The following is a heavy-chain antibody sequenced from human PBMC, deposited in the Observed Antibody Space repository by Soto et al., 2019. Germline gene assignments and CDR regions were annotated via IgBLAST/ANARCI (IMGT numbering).Heavy chain of an antibody. D-gene: IGHD3-10*01. CDR3: ARIGATMVRGPYYNWFDP. Sequence: SETLSLTCTVSGGSIISYYWSWIRQPPGKGLEWIGYIYYSGSTNYNPSLKSRVTISVDTSKNQFSLKLSSVTAADTAVYYCARIGATMVRGPYYNWFDPWGQGTLVTVSS. J-gene: IGHJ5*02. CDR2: IYYSGST. CDR1: GGSIISYY. V-gene: IGHV4-59*01.